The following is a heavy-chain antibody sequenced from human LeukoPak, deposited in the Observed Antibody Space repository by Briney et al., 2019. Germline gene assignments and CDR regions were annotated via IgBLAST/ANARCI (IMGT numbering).Heavy chain of an antibody. Sequence: GGSLRLSCAASGFTVGSNYMNWVRQAPGKGLEWVSYISSSGSTIYYADSVKGRFTISRDNAKNSLYLQMNSLRAEDTAVYYCARRSYPLVGMDVWGQGTTVTVSS. V-gene: IGHV3-11*01. CDR3: ARRSYPLVGMDV. CDR1: GFTVGSNY. J-gene: IGHJ6*02. CDR2: ISSSGSTI. D-gene: IGHD6-6*01.